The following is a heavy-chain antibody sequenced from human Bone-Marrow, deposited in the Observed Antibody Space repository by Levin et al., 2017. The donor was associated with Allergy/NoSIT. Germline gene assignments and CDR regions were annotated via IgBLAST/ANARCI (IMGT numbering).Heavy chain of an antibody. J-gene: IGHJ4*02. D-gene: IGHD1-7*01. CDR2: FNPEDGET. CDR1: GYTLSKLY. V-gene: IGHV1-24*01. Sequence: ASVKVSCKVSGYTLSKLYMHWVRQAPGKGLEWMGGFNPEDGETIFAQKFQGRVTVTEDTSTDTAYMELSSLRSEDTAVYYCATGRTYNSNYRYYWGQGTLVTVSS. CDR3: ATGRTYNSNYRYY.